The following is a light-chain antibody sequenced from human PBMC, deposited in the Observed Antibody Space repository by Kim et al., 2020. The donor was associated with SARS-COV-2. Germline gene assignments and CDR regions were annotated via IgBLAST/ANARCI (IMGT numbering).Light chain of an antibody. V-gene: IGKV1-5*03. CDR1: QSISSW. J-gene: IGKJ1*01. Sequence: ASVGDTVTITCRASQSISSWLAWYQQKPGKAPKLLIYQASELESGVPSRFSGSGFGTEFTLTIARLESEDFATYYCQQCSIHPVTFGQGTKVDIK. CDR2: QAS. CDR3: QQCSIHPVT.